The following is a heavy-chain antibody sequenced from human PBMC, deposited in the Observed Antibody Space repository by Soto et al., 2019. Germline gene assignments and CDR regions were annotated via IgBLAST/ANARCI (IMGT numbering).Heavy chain of an antibody. CDR1: GFTFSSYG. V-gene: IGHV3-30*18. CDR3: AKVGIAAASKAFDY. D-gene: IGHD6-13*01. Sequence: PGGSLRLSCAASGFTFSSYGMHWVRQAPGKGLEWVAVISYDGSNKYYADSVKGRFTISRDNSKNTLYLQMNSLRAEDTAMYYCAKVGIAAASKAFDYWGQGTLVTVS. J-gene: IGHJ4*02. CDR2: ISYDGSNK.